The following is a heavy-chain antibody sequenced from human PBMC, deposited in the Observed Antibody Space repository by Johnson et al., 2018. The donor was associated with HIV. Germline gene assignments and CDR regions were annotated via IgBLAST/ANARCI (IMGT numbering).Heavy chain of an antibody. V-gene: IGHV3-30*02. Sequence: QVQLEESGGGLVQPGGSLRLSCAASGITFSSYGMHWVRQAPGKGLEWVAFIRYDGSYKYYADSVKGRFIITRDNAKKSLYLQMDSLRVEDTALYYCAKERDSGFYYPDYGFDVWGQGTLVTVSS. CDR2: IRYDGSYK. D-gene: IGHD3-22*01. CDR3: AKERDSGFYYPDYGFDV. CDR1: GITFSSYG. J-gene: IGHJ3*01.